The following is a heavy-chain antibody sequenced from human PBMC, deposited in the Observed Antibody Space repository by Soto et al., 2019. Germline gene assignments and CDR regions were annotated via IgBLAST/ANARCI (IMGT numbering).Heavy chain of an antibody. D-gene: IGHD5-18*01. V-gene: IGHV3-7*05. CDR2: IKQDGSEK. Sequence: GGSLRLSCAASGFTFSSYWMSWVRQAPGKGLEWVANIKQDGSEKYYVDSVKGRFTISRDNAKNSLYLQMNSLRAEDTAVYYCARDSRIQLWLFFDYWGQGTLVTVSS. CDR1: GFTFSSYW. CDR3: ARDSRIQLWLFFDY. J-gene: IGHJ4*02.